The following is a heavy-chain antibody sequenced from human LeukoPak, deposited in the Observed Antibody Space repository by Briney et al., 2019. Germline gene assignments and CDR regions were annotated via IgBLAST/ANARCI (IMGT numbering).Heavy chain of an antibody. D-gene: IGHD4/OR15-4a*01. Sequence: GESLKISCKGSGYKFTDYWIAWVRQMPGKGLEWMGMIYPRDSDTRYSPSFQGHVTISADKSIATAYLQWSSLKASDTAMYYCARHIGLTTRYFDYWCQGTLVTVSS. CDR2: IYPRDSDT. CDR3: ARHIGLTTRYFDY. J-gene: IGHJ4*02. CDR1: GYKFTDYW. V-gene: IGHV5-51*01.